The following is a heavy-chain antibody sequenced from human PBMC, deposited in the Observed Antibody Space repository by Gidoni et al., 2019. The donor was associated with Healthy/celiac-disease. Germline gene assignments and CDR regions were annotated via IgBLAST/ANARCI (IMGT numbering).Heavy chain of an antibody. V-gene: IGHV3-9*01. CDR2: ISWNSGSI. CDR3: AREYYYDSSGYYPWYFDY. Sequence: EVQLVESGGVLVQPGRSLRLFCPASGFTCDDYAMHWVRQAPGTGLEGVSCISWNSGSIGYADSVKGRFTISRDNAKNSLYLQMNSLRAEDTALYYCAREYYYDSSGYYPWYFDYWGQGTLVTVSS. J-gene: IGHJ4*02. CDR1: GFTCDDYA. D-gene: IGHD3-22*01.